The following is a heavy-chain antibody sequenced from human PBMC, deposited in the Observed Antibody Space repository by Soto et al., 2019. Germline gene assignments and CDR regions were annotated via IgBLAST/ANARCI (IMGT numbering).Heavy chain of an antibody. CDR1: GGSISSSSYY. CDR3: ASQKSGYDYAIFRHIDY. CDR2: IYYSGST. D-gene: IGHD5-12*01. Sequence: QLQLQESGPGLVKPSETLSLTCTVSGGSISSSSYYWGWIRQPPGKGLEWIGSIYYSGSTYYNPSLKSRVTISVDTSKNQFSLKLSSVTAADTAVYYCASQKSGYDYAIFRHIDYWGQGTLVTVSS. V-gene: IGHV4-39*01. J-gene: IGHJ4*02.